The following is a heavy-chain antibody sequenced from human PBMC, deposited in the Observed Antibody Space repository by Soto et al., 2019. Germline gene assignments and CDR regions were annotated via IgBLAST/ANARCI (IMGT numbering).Heavy chain of an antibody. V-gene: IGHV3-23*01. CDR1: GFTFSSYA. CDR3: AKDDFTDRGDDYFDD. J-gene: IGHJ4*02. CDR2: IGASGDIT. Sequence: PGGSLRLCCPASGFTFSSYAMSWVRQAPGKGLEWVAGIGASGDITWYADSVKGRLSISRDNSKNTLYLQLNSLRFEDTAVYYCAKDDFTDRGDDYFDDWGPGTLVTVSS. D-gene: IGHD2-21*02.